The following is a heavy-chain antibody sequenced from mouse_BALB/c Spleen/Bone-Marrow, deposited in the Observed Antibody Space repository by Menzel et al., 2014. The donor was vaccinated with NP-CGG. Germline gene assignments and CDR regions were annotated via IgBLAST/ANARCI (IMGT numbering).Heavy chain of an antibody. V-gene: IGHV14-3*02. D-gene: IGHD2-1*01. CDR3: ARGGNYGWFAY. CDR1: GFNIKDTY. CDR2: IDPANGDI. Sequence: VQLQQSGAELVRPGASVKLSCTASGFNIKDTYMHWVKQRPEQGLEWIGRIDPANGDIIYDPKFQGKATITADTSSNTAYRQLSSLTSEDTAVYYCARGGNYGWFAYWGQGTLVTVSA. J-gene: IGHJ3*01.